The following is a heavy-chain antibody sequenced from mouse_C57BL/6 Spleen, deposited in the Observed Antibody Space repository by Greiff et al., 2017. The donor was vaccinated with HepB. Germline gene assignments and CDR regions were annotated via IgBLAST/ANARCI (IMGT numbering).Heavy chain of an antibody. CDR2: INPNNGGT. D-gene: IGHD1-1*01. V-gene: IGHV1-26*01. J-gene: IGHJ3*01. CDR3: AGGGGSSSWFAY. CDR1: GYTFTDYY. Sequence: EVQLQQSGPELVKPGASVKISCKASGYTFTDYYMNWVKQSHGKSLEWIGDINPNNGGTSYNQKFKGKATLTVDKSSSTAYMELRSLTSEDSAVYDCAGGGGSSSWFAYWGQGTLVTVSA.